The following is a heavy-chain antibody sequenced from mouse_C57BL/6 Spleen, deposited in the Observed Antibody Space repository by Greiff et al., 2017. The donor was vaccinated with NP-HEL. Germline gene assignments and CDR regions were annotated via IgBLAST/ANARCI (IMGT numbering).Heavy chain of an antibody. CDR3: ARTHYGSIFDY. CDR2: INPYNGGT. CDR1: GYTFTDYY. Sequence: VQLQQSGPVLVKPGASVKMSCKASGYTFTDYYMNWVKQSHGKSLEWIGVINPYNGGTSYNQKFKGKATLTVDKSSSTAYMELNSLTSEDSAVYYCARTHYGSIFDYWGQGTTLTVSS. D-gene: IGHD1-1*01. V-gene: IGHV1-19*01. J-gene: IGHJ2*01.